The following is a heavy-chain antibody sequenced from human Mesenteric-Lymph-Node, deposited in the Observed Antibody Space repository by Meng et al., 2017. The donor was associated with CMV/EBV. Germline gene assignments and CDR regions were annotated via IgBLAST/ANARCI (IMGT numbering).Heavy chain of an antibody. CDR1: GFTFSSYG. Sequence: GGSLRLSCLASGFTFSSYGMTWVRQAPGKGLEWVSSISGGGDDTYYADSVKGRFTISRDNSKNTLYLQMNSLRAEDTAVYYCARDMVPPSNYYYYGMDVWGQGTTVTVS. D-gene: IGHD3-10*01. J-gene: IGHJ6*02. V-gene: IGHV3-23*01. CDR2: ISGGGDDT. CDR3: ARDMVPPSNYYYYGMDV.